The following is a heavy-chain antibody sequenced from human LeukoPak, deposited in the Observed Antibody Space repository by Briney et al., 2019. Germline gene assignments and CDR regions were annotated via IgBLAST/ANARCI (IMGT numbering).Heavy chain of an antibody. J-gene: IGHJ3*01. Sequence: GGSLRLSCAASGFTFSSYGMHWVRQAPGKGLQWVSVLYSDGTTYYADSVKGRFTISRDNSRSTLYLQMNSLRAEDTAVYFCARVAYYRVTADQITDAFDVWGRGTVVTVSS. CDR1: GFTFSSYG. D-gene: IGHD2-21*02. V-gene: IGHV3-66*01. CDR3: ARVAYYRVTADQITDAFDV. CDR2: LYSDGTT.